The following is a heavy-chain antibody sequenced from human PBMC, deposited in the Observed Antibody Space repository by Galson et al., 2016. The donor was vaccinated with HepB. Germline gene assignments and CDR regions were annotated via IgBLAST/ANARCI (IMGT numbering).Heavy chain of an antibody. D-gene: IGHD4-17*01. Sequence: SLRLSCAASGFTFSSYWMHWVRQAPGKGLVWVSHINSDGNNTSYADSVKGRFTISRDNAKNTLYLQMNSLRAEDTAVYYCARAEEYGDSFVYWGQGTLVTVSS. CDR1: GFTFSSYW. J-gene: IGHJ4*02. CDR3: ARAEEYGDSFVY. CDR2: INSDGNNT. V-gene: IGHV3-74*01.